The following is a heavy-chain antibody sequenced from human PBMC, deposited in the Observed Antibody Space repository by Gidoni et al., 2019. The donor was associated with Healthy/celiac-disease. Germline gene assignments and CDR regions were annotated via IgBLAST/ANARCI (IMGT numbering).Heavy chain of an antibody. V-gene: IGHV3-74*01. J-gene: IGHJ4*02. CDR3: ARGGIAVAGHDY. D-gene: IGHD6-19*01. CDR2: IKSDGSST. CDR1: GFTFSIYW. Sequence: EVQLVESGGGLVQPGGSLRLSCAASGFTFSIYWMHLVRQAPGKGLVCVSRIKSDGSSTSYADSVKVRFTISRDHAKNTLYLQMNSLRAEDTAVYYCARGGIAVAGHDYWGQGTLVTVSS.